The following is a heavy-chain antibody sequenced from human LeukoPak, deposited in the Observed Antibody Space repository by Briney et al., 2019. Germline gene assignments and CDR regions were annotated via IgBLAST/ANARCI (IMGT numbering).Heavy chain of an antibody. Sequence: SVKVSCKASGYTFTSYGISWVRQAPGQGLEWMGGIIPIFGTANYAQKFQGRVTITADESTSTAYMELSSLRSEDTAVYYCARFSGWHLAYLDYWGQGTLVTVSS. J-gene: IGHJ4*02. D-gene: IGHD6-19*01. CDR2: IIPIFGTA. V-gene: IGHV1-69*13. CDR1: GYTFTSYG. CDR3: ARFSGWHLAYLDY.